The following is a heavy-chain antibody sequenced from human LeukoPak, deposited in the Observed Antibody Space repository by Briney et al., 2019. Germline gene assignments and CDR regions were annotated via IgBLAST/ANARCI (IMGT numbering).Heavy chain of an antibody. J-gene: IGHJ4*02. CDR1: GFTFSSYA. CDR2: ISYDGSNK. V-gene: IGHV3-30-3*01. Sequence: GGSLRLSCAASGFTFSSYAMHWVRQAPGKGLEWVAVISYDGSNKYYADSVKGRFTISRDNSKNTLYLQMDSLRAEDTAVYYCARDLWPFRVVVMSHYWGQGTLVTVSS. D-gene: IGHD3-22*01. CDR3: ARDLWPFRVVVMSHY.